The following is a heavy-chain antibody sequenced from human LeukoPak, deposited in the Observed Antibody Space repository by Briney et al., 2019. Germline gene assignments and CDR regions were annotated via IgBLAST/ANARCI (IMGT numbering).Heavy chain of an antibody. CDR2: IYYSGST. V-gene: IGHV4-39*01. D-gene: IGHD2-21*02. CDR1: GGSFSSSSYY. Sequence: SETLSLTCTVSGGSFSSSSYYWGWIRQPPGKGLEWIGSIYYSGSTYYNPSLKRRVTISVDTSKNQFSLKLSSVTAADTDVYYCARRRVTAIRVAFDIWGQGTMVTVSS. J-gene: IGHJ3*02. CDR3: ARRRVTAIRVAFDI.